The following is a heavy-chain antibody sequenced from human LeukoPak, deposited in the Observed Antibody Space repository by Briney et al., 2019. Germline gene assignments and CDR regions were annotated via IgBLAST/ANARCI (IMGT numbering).Heavy chain of an antibody. J-gene: IGHJ3*02. Sequence: SETLSLTCTVSGGSISSYYWSWIRQPPGKGLEWIGYIYYSGSTNYNPSLKSRVTISVDTSKNQFSLKLSSVTAADTAVYYCARSEGDGYPVAFDIWGQGTMVTVSS. D-gene: IGHD5-24*01. CDR2: IYYSGST. CDR3: ARSEGDGYPVAFDI. CDR1: GGSISSYY. V-gene: IGHV4-59*08.